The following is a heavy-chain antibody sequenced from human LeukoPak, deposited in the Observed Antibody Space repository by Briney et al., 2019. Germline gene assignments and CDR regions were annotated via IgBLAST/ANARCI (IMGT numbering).Heavy chain of an antibody. Sequence: NPSETLSLTCTVSGGSISSYYWSWIRQPPGEGLEWIGYIYYRGSTSYNPSLQSRVTISIDTSKNQFSLKLSSVTAADTAVYYCARGYSRLNWFDPWGQGTLVTVSS. D-gene: IGHD6-13*01. CDR1: GGSISSYY. J-gene: IGHJ5*02. V-gene: IGHV4-59*01. CDR3: ARGYSRLNWFDP. CDR2: IYYRGST.